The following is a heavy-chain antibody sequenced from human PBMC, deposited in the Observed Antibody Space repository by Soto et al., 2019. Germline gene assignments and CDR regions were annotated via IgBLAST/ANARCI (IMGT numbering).Heavy chain of an antibody. CDR3: ARGRDYYDSSGYYRVRAFDI. D-gene: IGHD3-22*01. V-gene: IGHV1-69*06. Sequence: SVEVSCKECGGTFSSYAISWVRQAPGQGLEWMGGIIPIFGTANYAQKFQGRVTITADKSTSTAYMELSSLRSEDTAVYYCARGRDYYDSSGYYRVRAFDIWGQGTMVTVSS. J-gene: IGHJ3*02. CDR2: IIPIFGTA. CDR1: GGTFSSYA.